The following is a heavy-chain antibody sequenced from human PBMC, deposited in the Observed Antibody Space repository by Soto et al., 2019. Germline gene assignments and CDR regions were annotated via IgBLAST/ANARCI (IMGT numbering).Heavy chain of an antibody. Sequence: QLQLQESGPGLVKPSETLSLTCTVSGGSIRSSSSYWDWIRQPPGKGLEWIGSIYYSGSTYYNPSLKSRVIISMDKSKYQFSLNVSSVTAADTAVYYCARRRGVVQDGMDVWGQGTTVIVSS. CDR1: GGSIRSSSSY. V-gene: IGHV4-39*01. J-gene: IGHJ6*02. CDR3: ARRRGVVQDGMDV. D-gene: IGHD3-3*01. CDR2: IYYSGST.